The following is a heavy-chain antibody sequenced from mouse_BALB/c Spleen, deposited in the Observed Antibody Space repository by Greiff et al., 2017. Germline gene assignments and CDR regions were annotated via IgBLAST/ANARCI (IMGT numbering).Heavy chain of an antibody. Sequence: EVQLPQSGAELVRSGASVKLSCTASGFNIKDYYMHWVKQRPEQGLEWIGWIDPENGDTEYAPKFQGKATMTADTSSNTAYLQLSSLTSEDTAVYYCNARMIRAMDYWGQGTSVTVSS. CDR3: NARMIRAMDY. J-gene: IGHJ4*01. CDR1: GFNIKDYY. V-gene: IGHV14-4*02. CDR2: IDPENGDT. D-gene: IGHD2-4*01.